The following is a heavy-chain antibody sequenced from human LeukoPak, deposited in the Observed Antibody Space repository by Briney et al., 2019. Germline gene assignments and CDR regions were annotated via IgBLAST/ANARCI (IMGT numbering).Heavy chain of an antibody. CDR1: GGSISSSSYY. Sequence: SETLSLTCTVSGGSISSSSYYWGWIRQPPGKGLEWIGSIYYSGSTYYNPSLKSRVTISVDTSKNRFSLKLSSVTAADTAVYYCARAYCGGDCFNGYYYYYMDVWGKGTTVTVSS. CDR2: IYYSGST. V-gene: IGHV4-39*07. D-gene: IGHD2-21*02. CDR3: ARAYCGGDCFNGYYYYYMDV. J-gene: IGHJ6*03.